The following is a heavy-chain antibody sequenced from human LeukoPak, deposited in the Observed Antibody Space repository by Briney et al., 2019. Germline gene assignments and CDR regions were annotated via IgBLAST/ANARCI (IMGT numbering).Heavy chain of an antibody. CDR3: ARADY. V-gene: IGHV3-21*01. J-gene: IGHJ4*02. CDR2: ISSSRFYI. Sequence: SGGSLRLSCAASGFTFSSYSMNWVRQAPGKGLEWVSYISSSRFYIYYADSVKGRFTISRDDAKNSLYLQMNSLRPEDTAVYYCARADYWGQGALVTVSS. CDR1: GFTFSSYS.